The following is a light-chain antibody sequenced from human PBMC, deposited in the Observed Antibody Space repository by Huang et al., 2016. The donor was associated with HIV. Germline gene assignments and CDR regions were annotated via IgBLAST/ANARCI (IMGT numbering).Light chain of an antibody. CDR2: KVS. V-gene: IGKV2-30*01. CDR3: MQGTHWPPT. J-gene: IGKJ1*01. CDR1: QNLIFNDGNTD. Sequence: DVLLTQSPLSLPVTLGQPASISCRSSQNLIFNDGNTDLNWFQQSPGQPPRRLSYKVSKRDSGVPARISGSGSGTYFTLDISRVEAEDVGLYFCMQGTHWPPTFGQGTKVELK.